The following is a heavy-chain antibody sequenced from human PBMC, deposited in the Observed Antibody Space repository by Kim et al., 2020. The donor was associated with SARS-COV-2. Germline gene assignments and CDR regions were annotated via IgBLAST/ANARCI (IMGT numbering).Heavy chain of an antibody. V-gene: IGHV4-31*03. Sequence: SETLSLTCTVSGGSISSGGYYWSWIRQHPGKGLEWIGYIYYSGSTYYNPSLKSRVTISVDTSKNQFSLKLSSVTAADTAVYYCARESEGWSGYSHYYYGMDVWGQGTTVTVSS. CDR3: ARESEGWSGYSHYYYGMDV. D-gene: IGHD3-3*01. J-gene: IGHJ6*02. CDR2: IYYSGST. CDR1: GGSISSGGYY.